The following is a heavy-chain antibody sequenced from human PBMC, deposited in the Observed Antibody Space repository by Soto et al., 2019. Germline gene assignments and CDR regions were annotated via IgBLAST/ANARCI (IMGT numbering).Heavy chain of an antibody. CDR1: GYTFTSYG. V-gene: IGHV1-18*04. Sequence: ASVKVSFKASGYTFTSYGISWVRQAPGQGLEWMGWISAYNGNTNYAQKLQGRVTMTTDTSTSTAYMELRSLRSDDTAVYYCARVRITFGGVIVIPDAFDIWGQGTMVTVSS. D-gene: IGHD3-16*02. CDR2: ISAYNGNT. J-gene: IGHJ3*02. CDR3: ARVRITFGGVIVIPDAFDI.